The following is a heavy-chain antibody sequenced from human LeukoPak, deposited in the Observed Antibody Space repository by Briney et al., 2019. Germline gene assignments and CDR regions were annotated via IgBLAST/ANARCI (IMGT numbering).Heavy chain of an antibody. V-gene: IGHV3-21*01. CDR1: GFTFSSYS. D-gene: IGHD3-22*01. J-gene: IGHJ6*02. CDR2: ISSCSSYI. Sequence: PGRSLRLSCAASGFTFSSYSMNWVRQAPGKGLEWVSSISSCSSYIYYADSVKGRFTISRDNAKNSLYLQMNSLRAEDTAVYYCARVGRYYDSSGYYGSLYYYGMDVWGQGTTVTVSS. CDR3: ARVGRYYDSSGYYGSLYYYGMDV.